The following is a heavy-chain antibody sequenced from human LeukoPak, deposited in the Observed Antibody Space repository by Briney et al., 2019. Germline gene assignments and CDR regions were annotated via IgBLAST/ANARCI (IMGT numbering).Heavy chain of an antibody. D-gene: IGHD2-2*01. CDR1: GGTFSSYA. CDR3: ASSYCSSTSCYVPYNWFDP. Sequence: SVKVSCKASGGTFSSYAISWVRQAPGQGLEWMGGIIPIFGTANYAQKFQGRVTITADGSTSTAYMELSSLRSEDTAVYYCASSYCSSTSCYVPYNWFDPWGQGTLVTVSS. CDR2: IIPIFGTA. V-gene: IGHV1-69*13. J-gene: IGHJ5*02.